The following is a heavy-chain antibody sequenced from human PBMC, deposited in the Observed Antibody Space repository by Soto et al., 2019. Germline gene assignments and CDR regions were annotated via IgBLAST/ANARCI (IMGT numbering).Heavy chain of an antibody. CDR3: ARDLVRIRDSSTAYYYYYGMDV. J-gene: IGHJ6*02. CDR2: IDPSDSYT. Sequence: GESLKISCKGSGYSFTSYWISWVRQMPGKGLEWMGRIDPSDSYTNYSPSFQGHVTISADKSISTAYLQWSSLKASDTAVYYCARDLVRIRDSSTAYYYYYGMDVWGQGTTVTVSS. CDR1: GYSFTSYW. D-gene: IGHD6-13*01. V-gene: IGHV5-10-1*01.